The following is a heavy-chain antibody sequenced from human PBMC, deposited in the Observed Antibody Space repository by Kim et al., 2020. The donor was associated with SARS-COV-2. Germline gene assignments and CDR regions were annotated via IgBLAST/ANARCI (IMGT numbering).Heavy chain of an antibody. CDR3: ARPSSSWYEGAFDI. V-gene: IGHV4-39*01. CDR2: IYYSGST. CDR1: GGSISSSSYY. Sequence: SETLSLTCTVSGGSISSSSYYWGWIRQPPGKGLEWIGSIYYSGSTYYNPSLKSRVTISVDTSKNQFSLKLSSVTAADTAVYYCARPSSSWYEGAFDIWGQGTMLTVSS. D-gene: IGHD6-13*01. J-gene: IGHJ3*02.